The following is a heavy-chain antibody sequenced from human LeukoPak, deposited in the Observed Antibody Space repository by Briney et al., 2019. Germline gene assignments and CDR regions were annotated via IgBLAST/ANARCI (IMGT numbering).Heavy chain of an antibody. V-gene: IGHV5-51*01. D-gene: IGHD1-1*01. J-gene: IGHJ2*01. CDR1: GYTFTSYW. CDR3: ARREVTTLYFDL. CDR2: IYPGDSDT. Sequence: GESLKISCQGSGYTFTSYWIGWLRQMPGKGLEWMGIIYPGDSDTRYSPSFQGQVTISADKSISTAYLQWSSLEASDSAIYYCARREVTTLYFDLWGRGALVTVSS.